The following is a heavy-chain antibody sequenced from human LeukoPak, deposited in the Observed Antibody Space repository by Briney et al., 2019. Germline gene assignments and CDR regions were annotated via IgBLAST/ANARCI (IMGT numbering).Heavy chain of an antibody. CDR2: IKQDGSEK. V-gene: IGHV3-7*03. CDR1: GFTFSSYW. Sequence: GGSLRLSCAASGFTFSSYWMSWVRQAPGKGLEWVANIKQDGSEKYYVDSVTGRFTISRDNAKNSLYLQMNSLRAEDTAVYYCARDASYYDILTGYYNWFDPWGQGTLVTVSS. D-gene: IGHD3-9*01. J-gene: IGHJ5*02. CDR3: ARDASYYDILTGYYNWFDP.